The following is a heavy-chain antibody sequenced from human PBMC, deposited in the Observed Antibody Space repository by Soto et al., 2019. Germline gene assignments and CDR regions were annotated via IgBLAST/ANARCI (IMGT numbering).Heavy chain of an antibody. Sequence: QITLKESGPTLVKPTQTLTLTCTFSGFSLSTSGVGVGWIRQPPGKALEWLALIYWDDDKRYSPSLKSRLTISQDSSKNPVVLTMTNMGPVDPATYYCAHRRGHFDWLLGFDYWGQGTRVTVSS. CDR3: AHRRGHFDWLLGFDY. CDR1: GFSLSTSGVG. J-gene: IGHJ4*02. V-gene: IGHV2-5*02. CDR2: IYWDDDK. D-gene: IGHD3-9*01.